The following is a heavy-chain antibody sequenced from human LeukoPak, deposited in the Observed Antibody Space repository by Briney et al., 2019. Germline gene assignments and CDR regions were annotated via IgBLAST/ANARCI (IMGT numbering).Heavy chain of an antibody. J-gene: IGHJ4*02. D-gene: IGHD6-6*01. CDR3: AREGSATARPFVSNDY. CDR2: IHTSGNS. V-gene: IGHV4-4*07. Sequence: PSETLSLTCTVSGGSISTYYWSWIRQPAGKGLERIGRIHTSGNSDYNPSLKSRVTMSVDTSKNQFSLKVRSVTAADTAVYYCAREGSATARPFVSNDYWGQGTLVTVSS. CDR1: GGSISTYY.